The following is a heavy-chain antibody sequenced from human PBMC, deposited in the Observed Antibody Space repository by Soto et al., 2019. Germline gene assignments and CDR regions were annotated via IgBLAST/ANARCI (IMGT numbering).Heavy chain of an antibody. CDR3: VRGSGGGGYCSGGSGYGMDV. J-gene: IGHJ6*02. CDR2: FYTSGSANT. D-gene: IGHD2-15*01. V-gene: IGHV4-4*07. Sequence: QVQLQESGPGLVKPSETLSLTCIVSGASISGYYWSWVRQPAGKGLEWIGRFYTSGSANTNYNPALKSRVTMSVDTSKNHFSLKMTSVTAADTAVYYCVRGSGGGGYCSGGSGYGMDVWGQGTTVTVSS. CDR1: GASISGYY.